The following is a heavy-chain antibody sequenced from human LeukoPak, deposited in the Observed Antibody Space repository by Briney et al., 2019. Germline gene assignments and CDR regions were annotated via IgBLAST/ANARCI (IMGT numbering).Heavy chain of an antibody. D-gene: IGHD4-11*01. V-gene: IGHV1-69-2*01. Sequence: GASVKVSCKVSGYTFTDYYMHWVQQAPGKGLEWMGLVYPEDGETIYAEKFQGRVTINADTYTDTAYMELSSLRSEDTAVYYCATDDYSGLLDYWGQGTLVTVSS. CDR2: VYPEDGET. CDR3: ATDDYSGLLDY. J-gene: IGHJ4*02. CDR1: GYTFTDYY.